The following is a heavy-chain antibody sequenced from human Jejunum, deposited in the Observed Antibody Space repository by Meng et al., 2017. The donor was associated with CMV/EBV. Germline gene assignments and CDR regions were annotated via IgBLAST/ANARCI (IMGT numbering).Heavy chain of an antibody. D-gene: IGHD5-18*01. CDR3: ATDRMDTSARRGFFDY. V-gene: IGHV3-21*01. Sequence: FSIYSMNWVRQAPGKGLEWVSSISTTGTYTSHADSVKGRFTISRDNAKNSVYLQMNSLRSEDTAIYYCATDRMDTSARRGFFDYWGQGTLVTVSS. CDR2: ISTTGTYT. CDR1: FSIYS. J-gene: IGHJ4*02.